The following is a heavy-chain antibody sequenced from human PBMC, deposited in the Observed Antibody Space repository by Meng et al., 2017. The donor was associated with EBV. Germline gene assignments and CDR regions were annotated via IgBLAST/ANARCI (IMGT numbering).Heavy chain of an antibody. V-gene: IGHV1-69*01. CDR2: FLPRLGAP. Sequence: QVQLVQSAAEVKKPGSSVKVSCKTSGGSFRYYAISLVRQAPGQGLEWLGGFLPRLGAPNYAQKFHGRVKITADESTSTHYMDLSSLRSEDTAIYYCASESGRGYTPDYWGQGTLVTVSS. D-gene: IGHD3-10*01. J-gene: IGHJ4*02. CDR1: GGSFRYYA. CDR3: ASESGRGYTPDY.